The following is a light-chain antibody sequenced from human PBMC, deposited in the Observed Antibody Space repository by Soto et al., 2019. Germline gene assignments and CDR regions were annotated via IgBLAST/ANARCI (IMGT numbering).Light chain of an antibody. Sequence: EIVLTQSPATLSVSPGERATLSCRASQNLRSSLAWYQQKPGQAPRLLIYGASRRATGIPDRFSGRESGTDFTLTITTLEPEDSAVYFCQQYASSPYTFGQGTKVDIK. CDR1: QNLRSS. CDR2: GAS. CDR3: QQYASSPYT. J-gene: IGKJ2*01. V-gene: IGKV3-20*01.